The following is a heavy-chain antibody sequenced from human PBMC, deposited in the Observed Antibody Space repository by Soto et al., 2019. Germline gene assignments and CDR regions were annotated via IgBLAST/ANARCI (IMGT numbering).Heavy chain of an antibody. CDR3: AKRSPSGTYYFDY. D-gene: IGHD1-26*01. CDR2: IGTTTGDI. Sequence: GGSLRLACAAFGFTFTSYAMTWVRPGPGKGLEWVSSIGTTTGDILHAYSGKGRSTISRDNSKNTLYLQINSLRTEDTAIYYCAKRSPSGTYYFDYWGQGTLVTVSS. V-gene: IGHV3-23*01. CDR1: GFTFTSYA. J-gene: IGHJ4*02.